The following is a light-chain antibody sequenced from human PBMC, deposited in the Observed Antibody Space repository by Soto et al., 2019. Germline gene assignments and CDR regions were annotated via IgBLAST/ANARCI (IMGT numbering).Light chain of an antibody. CDR3: QQFGVSPT. Sequence: EIVLTQSPGTLSLSPGERATLSCRASQTITPTFLAWYQQKPGQAPRLPIYGSSSRATDIPDRFSCSGSGTDFTLTISNLEPEDFAVYYCQQFGVSPTFGGGTKVDIK. V-gene: IGKV3-20*01. J-gene: IGKJ4*01. CDR1: QTITPTF. CDR2: GSS.